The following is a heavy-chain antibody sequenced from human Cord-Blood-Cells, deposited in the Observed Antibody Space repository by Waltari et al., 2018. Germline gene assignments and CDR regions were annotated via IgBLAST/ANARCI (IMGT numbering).Heavy chain of an antibody. J-gene: IGHJ4*02. CDR1: GFTFSRYL. D-gene: IGHD2-2*01. Sequence: QVQLVASGGGVVQPGRSLRLSCAASGFTFSRYLMHWVRQAPGKGLEWVAVISYDGSNKYYADSVKGRFTISRDNSKNTLYLQMNSLRAEDTAVYYCARDLGQPEYYFDYWGQGTLVTVSS. CDR3: ARDLGQPEYYFDY. V-gene: IGHV3-30-3*01. CDR2: ISYDGSNK.